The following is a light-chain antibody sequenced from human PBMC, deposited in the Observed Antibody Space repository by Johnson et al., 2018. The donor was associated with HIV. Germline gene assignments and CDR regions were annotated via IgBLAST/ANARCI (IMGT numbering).Light chain of an antibody. CDR2: DNN. Sequence: QSVLTQPPSVSAAPGQKVTISCSGSSSNIGNNYVSWYQQLPGTAPKLLIYDNNKRPSEIPDRFSGSKSGTSATLGITGLQTGDEADYYCGTWDSSLSAYVCGTVTKVTVL. CDR1: SSNIGNNY. CDR3: GTWDSSLSAYV. V-gene: IGLV1-51*01. J-gene: IGLJ1*01.